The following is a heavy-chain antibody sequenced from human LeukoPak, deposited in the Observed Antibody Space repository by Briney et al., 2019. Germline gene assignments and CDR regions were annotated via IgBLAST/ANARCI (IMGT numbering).Heavy chain of an antibody. CDR2: IRGSSSAM. CDR1: GFSFSEHS. D-gene: IGHD3-9*01. Sequence: PGGSLRLSCAASGFSFSEHSMNWVRQAPGKGLEWASNIRGSSSAMNYADSVKGRFTISRDNAKNSLYLEMSSLRAEDTAVYYCARDRDWSFDYWGLGTLVSVSS. V-gene: IGHV3-48*04. CDR3: ARDRDWSFDY. J-gene: IGHJ4*02.